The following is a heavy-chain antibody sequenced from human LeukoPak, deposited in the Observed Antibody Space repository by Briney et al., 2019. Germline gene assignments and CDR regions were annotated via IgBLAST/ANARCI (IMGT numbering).Heavy chain of an antibody. D-gene: IGHD2-2*01. CDR3: ARGRRYCSSTICSNFDF. CDR1: GFTFSNYW. J-gene: IGHJ4*02. CDR2: IKEDGSEK. V-gene: IGHV3-7*05. Sequence: QPGRSLRLSCAASGFTFSNYWMSWVRQAPGKGLEWVAKIKEDGSEKYYVDSVKGRFTISRDNAKNSLYLQMNSLRAEDTAVYYCARGRRYCSSTICSNFDFWGQGTLVTVSS.